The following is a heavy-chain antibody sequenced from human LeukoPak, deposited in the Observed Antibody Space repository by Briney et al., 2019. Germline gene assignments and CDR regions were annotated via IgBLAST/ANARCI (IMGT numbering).Heavy chain of an antibody. J-gene: IGHJ5*02. V-gene: IGHV3-23*01. CDR1: GFPFSNYA. D-gene: IGHD4-17*01. CDR2: ISGNGGST. Sequence: GGSLRLSCAASGFPFSNYAMSWVRQAPGKGLEWVSAISGNGGSTYYADSVKGRFTISRDNAKNSLYLQMNSLRAEDTAVYYCAREAQENYGENNWFDPWGQGTLVTVSS. CDR3: AREAQENYGENNWFDP.